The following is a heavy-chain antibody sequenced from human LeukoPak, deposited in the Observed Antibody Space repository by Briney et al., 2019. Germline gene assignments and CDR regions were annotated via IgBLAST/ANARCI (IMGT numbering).Heavy chain of an antibody. V-gene: IGHV3-21*01. CDR3: ARGSSWSNRVKTIDY. CDR2: ISSSSSYI. Sequence: GGSLRLSCVASGFTFSNYAMSWVRQAPGKGLEWVLSISSSSSYIYYADSVKGRFTISRDNAKNSLYLQMNSLRAEDTAVYYCARGSSWSNRVKTIDYWGQGTLVTVSS. D-gene: IGHD6-13*01. J-gene: IGHJ4*02. CDR1: GFTFSNYA.